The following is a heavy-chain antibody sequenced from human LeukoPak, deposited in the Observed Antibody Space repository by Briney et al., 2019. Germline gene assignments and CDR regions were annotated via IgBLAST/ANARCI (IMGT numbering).Heavy chain of an antibody. D-gene: IGHD2-2*01. CDR1: GFNFNTYW. Sequence: GGSLRLSCTVSGFNFNTYWMHWVRQAPGKGLEWVTVISTDGKDKKYADSVKGRFAISRDNSKNTLDLQMNSLRAEDTAVYYCAKDQKWGPADYYFDSWGQGTLVTVSS. J-gene: IGHJ4*02. CDR2: ISTDGKDK. CDR3: AKDQKWGPADYYFDS. V-gene: IGHV3-30*18.